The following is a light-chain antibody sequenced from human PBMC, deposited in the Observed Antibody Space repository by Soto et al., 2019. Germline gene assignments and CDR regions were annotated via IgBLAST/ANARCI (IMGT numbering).Light chain of an antibody. Sequence: IVLTQSPATLSLSPGERATLSCRASQSVSSYLAWYQQKPGQAPRLVIYNASRRATGIPARFSGSGSGTDFTLTISSLQPEDFAVYYCQQRSDWPTFGQGTKVDIK. CDR2: NAS. CDR1: QSVSSY. CDR3: QQRSDWPT. J-gene: IGKJ1*01. V-gene: IGKV3-11*01.